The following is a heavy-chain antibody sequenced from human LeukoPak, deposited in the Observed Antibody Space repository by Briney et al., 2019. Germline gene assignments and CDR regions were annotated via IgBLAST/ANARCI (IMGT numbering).Heavy chain of an antibody. J-gene: IGHJ4*02. D-gene: IGHD1-26*01. CDR1: GFTFSSYA. CDR3: AKDVYSGSYSFDY. Sequence: GGSLRLSCAASGFTFSSYAMSWVRQAPGKGLEWVSAISGSGGSTYYADSAKGRFTISRDNSKNTLYLQMNSLRAEDTAVYYCAKDVYSGSYSFDYWGQGTLVTVSS. CDR2: ISGSGGST. V-gene: IGHV3-23*01.